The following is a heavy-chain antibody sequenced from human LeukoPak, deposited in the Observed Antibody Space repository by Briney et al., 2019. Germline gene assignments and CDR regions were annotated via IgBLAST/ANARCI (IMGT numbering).Heavy chain of an antibody. V-gene: IGHV3-11*04. CDR3: ATSRGSWPDYFDY. D-gene: IGHD6-13*01. CDR1: GFNFSDYY. J-gene: IGHJ4*02. CDR2: ISTSSNTI. Sequence: PGGSLRLSCEASGFNFSDYYMSWIRQAPGKGLEWLSYISTSSNTIYYAESVKGRFTISRNNAKNSLYLQMNSLRAEDTAVYYCATSRGSWPDYFDYWGQGTLVTVPS.